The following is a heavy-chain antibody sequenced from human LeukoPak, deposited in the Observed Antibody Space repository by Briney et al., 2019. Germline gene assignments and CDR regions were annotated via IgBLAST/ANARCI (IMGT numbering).Heavy chain of an antibody. D-gene: IGHD5-12*01. J-gene: IGHJ3*02. V-gene: IGHV3-21*01. CDR3: ARDGPPTWIPLDI. CDR1: GFTVSSNY. CDR2: ITSSSSYI. Sequence: PGGSLRLSCAASGFTVSSNYMSWVRQAPGKGLEWVSSITSSSSYIYYGDSVKGRFTISRDNAKNSVYLQMNSLRAEDTAVYYCARDGPPTWIPLDIWGQGTMVTVSS.